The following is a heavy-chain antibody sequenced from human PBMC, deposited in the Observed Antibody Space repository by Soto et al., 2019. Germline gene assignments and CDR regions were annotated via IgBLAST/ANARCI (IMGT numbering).Heavy chain of an antibody. J-gene: IGHJ6*01. CDR3: ERGLLRSLNGVDV. D-gene: IGHD3-3*01. CDR1: GYSISSGYY. Sequence: SETLSLTCAVSGYSISSGYYWGWIRQPPGNGLEWIGSIYHSGSTYYNPSLKRRVPISVDTSKTQFSLKLSSVTAADTAVYYCERGLLRSLNGVDVWGQGKTVTVS. CDR2: IYHSGST. V-gene: IGHV4-38-2*01.